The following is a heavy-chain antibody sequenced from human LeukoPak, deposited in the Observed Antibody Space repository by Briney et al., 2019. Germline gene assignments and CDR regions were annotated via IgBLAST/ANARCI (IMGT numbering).Heavy chain of an antibody. CDR1: GGSISSSSYY. Sequence: SETLSLTCTVSGGSISSSSYYWGWIRQPPGKGLEWIGEINHSGSTNYNPSLKSRVTISVDTSKNQFSLKLSSVTAADTAVYYCARGRHSSSWYVYYYGMDVWGQGTTVTVSS. J-gene: IGHJ6*02. CDR2: INHSGST. CDR3: ARGRHSSSWYVYYYGMDV. D-gene: IGHD6-13*01. V-gene: IGHV4-39*07.